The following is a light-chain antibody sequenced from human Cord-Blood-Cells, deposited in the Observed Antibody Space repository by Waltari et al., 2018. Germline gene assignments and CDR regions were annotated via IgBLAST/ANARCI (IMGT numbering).Light chain of an antibody. J-gene: IGLJ1*01. Sequence: QSALTQPASVSGSPGQSITISCTATSSDVGGYNHVSWYQQHPGKAPKLMIYDVSKRPSGVSNRFSGSKSGNTASLTISGLQAEDEADYYCSSYTSSSTYVFGTGTKVTVL. CDR3: SSYTSSSTYV. CDR2: DVS. CDR1: SSDVGGYNH. V-gene: IGLV2-14*01.